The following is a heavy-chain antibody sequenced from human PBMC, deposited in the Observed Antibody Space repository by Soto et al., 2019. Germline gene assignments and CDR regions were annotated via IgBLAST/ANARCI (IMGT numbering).Heavy chain of an antibody. Sequence: PWWSLRLSCSASGFTCSLYGMHWFRQAPGKGLEWVAVIWNDGSEKNYADSVKGRFTLSGDSSKNTLYLEMNSLRVEDTAVYYCARVGHNGYDLDFDYWGQGTLVTVSS. CDR2: IWNDGSEK. CDR3: ARVGHNGYDLDFDY. D-gene: IGHD5-12*01. CDR1: GFTCSLYG. V-gene: IGHV3-33*01. J-gene: IGHJ4*02.